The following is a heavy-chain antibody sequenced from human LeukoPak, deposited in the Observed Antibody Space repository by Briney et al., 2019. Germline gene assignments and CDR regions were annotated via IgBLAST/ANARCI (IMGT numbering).Heavy chain of an antibody. CDR3: ARGSRWELRGWFDP. D-gene: IGHD1-26*01. J-gene: IGHJ5*02. Sequence: SETLSLTCTVSGGSISSSSYYWGWIRQPPGKGLEWIGSIYYSGSTYYNPSPKSRVTISVDTSKNQFSLKLSSVTAADTAVYYCARGSRWELRGWFDPWGQGTLVTVSS. CDR1: GGSISSSSYY. V-gene: IGHV4-39*07. CDR2: IYYSGST.